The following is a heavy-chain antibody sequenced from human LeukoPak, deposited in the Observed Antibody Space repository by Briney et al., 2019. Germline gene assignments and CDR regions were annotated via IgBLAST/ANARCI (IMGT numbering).Heavy chain of an antibody. Sequence: ASVKVSCKASSYTFTSYGISWVRQAPGQRLEWMGWINAGNGNTKYSQEFQGRVTITRDTSASTAYMELSSLRSEDMAVYYCARGTVGATYYYYMDVWGKGTTVTVSS. J-gene: IGHJ6*03. CDR1: SYTFTSYG. V-gene: IGHV1-3*03. CDR3: ARGTVGATYYYYMDV. CDR2: INAGNGNT. D-gene: IGHD1-26*01.